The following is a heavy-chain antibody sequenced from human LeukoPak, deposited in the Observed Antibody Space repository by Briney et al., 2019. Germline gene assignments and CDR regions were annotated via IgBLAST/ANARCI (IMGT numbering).Heavy chain of an antibody. Sequence: SETLSLTCTVSGGSINNYYWSWIRQPPGKGLEWVGYVFYSGSTGYNPSLKSRVTISVGTSKNQFSLKLNSVTAADTAVYYCARHYYTDPFDYWGQGTLVTVSS. CDR3: ARHYYTDPFDY. CDR2: VFYSGST. J-gene: IGHJ4*02. CDR1: GGSINNYY. V-gene: IGHV4-59*08. D-gene: IGHD3-22*01.